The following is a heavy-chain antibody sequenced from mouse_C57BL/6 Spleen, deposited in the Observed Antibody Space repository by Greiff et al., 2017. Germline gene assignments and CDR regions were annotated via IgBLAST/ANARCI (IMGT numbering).Heavy chain of an antibody. CDR3: ARQEEGADY. Sequence: EVQLVESGGDLVKPGGSLKLSCAASGFTFSSYGMSWVRQTPDKRLEWVATISSGGSYTYYPDSVKGRFTISRDNAKNTLYLQMSSLKSEDTAMYYCARQEEGADYWGQGTSVTVSS. V-gene: IGHV5-6*01. CDR2: ISSGGSYT. CDR1: GFTFSSYG. J-gene: IGHJ4*01.